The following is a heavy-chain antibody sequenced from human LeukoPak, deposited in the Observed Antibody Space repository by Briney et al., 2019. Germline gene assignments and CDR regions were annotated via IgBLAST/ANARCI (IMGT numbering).Heavy chain of an antibody. CDR3: ARDKRSIAVAAHFDY. J-gene: IGHJ4*02. CDR1: GFTFTDYY. V-gene: IGHV3-11*04. CDR2: ISSSGSTI. D-gene: IGHD6-19*01. Sequence: GGSLRLSCAASGFTFTDYYMSWIRQAPGKGLEWVSYISSSGSTIYYADSVKGRFTISRDNAKNSLYLQMNSLRAEDTAVYYCARDKRSIAVAAHFDYWGQGTLVTVSS.